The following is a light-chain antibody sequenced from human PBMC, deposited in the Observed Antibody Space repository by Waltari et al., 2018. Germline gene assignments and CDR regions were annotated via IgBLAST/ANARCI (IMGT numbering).Light chain of an antibody. Sequence: QSALTQPPSASGSPGQSVTISCTGTSSDVGGYNYASRYQQHPGKAPKPMIYEVSKRPAGVPDRFSGSKSGNTASLTVSGLQAEDEAEYYCSSYAGSNNFVFGTGTKVTVL. CDR3: SSYAGSNNFV. CDR1: SSDVGGYNY. J-gene: IGLJ1*01. CDR2: EVS. V-gene: IGLV2-8*01.